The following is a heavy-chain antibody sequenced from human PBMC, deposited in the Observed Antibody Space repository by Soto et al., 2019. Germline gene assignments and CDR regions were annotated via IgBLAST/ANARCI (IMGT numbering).Heavy chain of an antibody. CDR2: ISGSGGST. V-gene: IGHV3-23*01. J-gene: IGHJ4*02. D-gene: IGHD4-17*01. CDR3: AKVPIQHDYGDYSSYFDY. Sequence: EVQLLESGGGLVQPGGSLRLSCAASGFTFSSYAMSWVRQAPGKGLEWVSAISGSGGSTYYADSVKGRFTISRDNSKNTLYLQMNSLRAEDTAVYYCAKVPIQHDYGDYSSYFDYWGQGTLVTVSS. CDR1: GFTFSSYA.